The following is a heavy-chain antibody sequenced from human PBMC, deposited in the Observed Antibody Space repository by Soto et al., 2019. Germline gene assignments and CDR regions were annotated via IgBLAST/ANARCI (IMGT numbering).Heavy chain of an antibody. CDR2: INHSGST. J-gene: IGHJ6*03. Sequence: QVQLQQWGAGLLKPSETLSLTCAVYGGSFSGYYCSWIRQPPGKGLEWIGEINHSGSTNYNPSLTSLITISVDTTNTQSSLKLTPATAADTAVYYGAREKYHYYYMDVWGKGGTVTVSS. V-gene: IGHV4-34*01. CDR3: AREKYHYYYMDV. CDR1: GGSFSGYY.